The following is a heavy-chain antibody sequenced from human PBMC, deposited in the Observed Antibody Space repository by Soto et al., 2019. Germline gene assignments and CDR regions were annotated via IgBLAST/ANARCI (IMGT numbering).Heavy chain of an antibody. D-gene: IGHD6-13*01. V-gene: IGHV4-34*01. J-gene: IGHJ4*02. Sequence: QVQLQQWGAGLLKPSETLFLTCAVYGGSFSGYYWSWIRQPPGKGLEWIGEINHSGSTNYNPSLKSRVTISVDTSKNQFSLKLSSVTAADTAVYYCARLYPPLRGSSWLDYWGQGTLVTVSS. CDR1: GGSFSGYY. CDR3: ARLYPPLRGSSWLDY. CDR2: INHSGST.